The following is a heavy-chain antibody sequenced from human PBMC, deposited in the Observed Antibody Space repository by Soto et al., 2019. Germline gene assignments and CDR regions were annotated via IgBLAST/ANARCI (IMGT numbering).Heavy chain of an antibody. D-gene: IGHD3-9*01. CDR1: GGSISSGGYY. Sequence: SETLSLTCTVSGGSISSGGYYWSWIRQPPGKGLELIGSIYYSGSTYYNPSLKSRVTISVDTSKKQFSLKLSSVTAADTAVYYCARQAANCDRYSGSYRTYYMDDWGQGTLVTVSS. CDR2: IYYSGST. CDR3: ARQAANCDRYSGSYRTYYMDD. V-gene: IGHV4-39*01. J-gene: IGHJ4*01.